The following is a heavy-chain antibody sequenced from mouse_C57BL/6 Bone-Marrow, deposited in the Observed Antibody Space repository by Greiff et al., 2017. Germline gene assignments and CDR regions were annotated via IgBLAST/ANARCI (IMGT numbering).Heavy chain of an antibody. D-gene: IGHD1-1*01. Sequence: EVKVVESGGGLVQPGGSLKLSCAASGFTFSDYYMYWVRQSPEKSLEWVAYISNGGGSTYYPDTVQGRFTIFRNNAKNTLYLQMSRLKSEDTAMYYCARHEYYGSSPWFAYWGQGTLVTVSA. CDR3: ARHEYYGSSPWFAY. CDR2: ISNGGGST. V-gene: IGHV5-12*01. J-gene: IGHJ3*01. CDR1: GFTFSDYY.